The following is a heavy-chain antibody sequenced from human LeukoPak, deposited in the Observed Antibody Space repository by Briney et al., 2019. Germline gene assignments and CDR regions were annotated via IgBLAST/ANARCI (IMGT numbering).Heavy chain of an antibody. CDR1: GFTFSSYS. J-gene: IGHJ4*02. CDR2: ISCSSSTI. Sequence: GGSLRLSCAASGFTFSSYSMNWVRQAPGKGLEWVSYISCSSSTIYYADSVKGRFTISRDNAKNSLYLQMNSLRDEDTAVYYCARDFSYYDSSGYYLGYWGQGTLVTVSS. CDR3: ARDFSYYDSSGYYLGY. V-gene: IGHV3-48*02. D-gene: IGHD3-22*01.